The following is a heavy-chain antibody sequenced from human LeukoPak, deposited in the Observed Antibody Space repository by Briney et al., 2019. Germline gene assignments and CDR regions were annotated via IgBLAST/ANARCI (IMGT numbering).Heavy chain of an antibody. V-gene: IGHV3-33*08. D-gene: IGHD4-17*01. CDR2: IWYDGSNK. J-gene: IGHJ6*02. Sequence: GRSLRLSCAASGFTFSSYAMHWARQAPGKGLEWVAVIWYDGSNKYYADSVKGRFTISRDNSKNTLYLQMNSLRAEDTAVYYCARDGATVPFYYYYGMDVWGQGTTVTVSS. CDR1: GFTFSSYA. CDR3: ARDGATVPFYYYYGMDV.